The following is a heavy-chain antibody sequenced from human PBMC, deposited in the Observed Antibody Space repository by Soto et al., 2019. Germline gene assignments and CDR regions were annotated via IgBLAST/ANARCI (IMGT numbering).Heavy chain of an antibody. V-gene: IGHV3-66*01. Sequence: EVQLMASGGGSVQPGGSLRLSCAASGFIVNNIFMTWVRQAPGKGLEWLSTISSDDNTYYADSVKGRFTISGDSSKNTLSLEMSRLRDEDTAVYDCARDILGGSYDFSHGGQGTLVTFSS. D-gene: IGHD3-3*01. J-gene: IGHJ1*01. CDR3: ARDILGGSYDFSH. CDR1: GFIVNNIF. CDR2: ISSDDNT.